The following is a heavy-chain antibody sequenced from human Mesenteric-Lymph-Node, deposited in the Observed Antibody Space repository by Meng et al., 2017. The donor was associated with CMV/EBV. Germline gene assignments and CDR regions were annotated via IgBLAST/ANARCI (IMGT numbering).Heavy chain of an antibody. CDR3: ARHTDFWSGYPYYYYYGMDV. J-gene: IGHJ6*02. CDR1: GGSFSGYY. CDR2: INHSGDT. V-gene: IGHV4-34*01. Sequence: SETLSLTCAVSGGSFSGYYWSWIRQLPGKGLEWIGEINHSGDTNYNPTLNSRVTISVDTSKNQVSLKLSSVTAADTAVYYCARHTDFWSGYPYYYYYGMDVWGQGTTVTVSS. D-gene: IGHD3-3*01.